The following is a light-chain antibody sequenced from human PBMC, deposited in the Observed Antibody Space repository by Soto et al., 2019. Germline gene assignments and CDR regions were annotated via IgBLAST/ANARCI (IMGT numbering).Light chain of an antibody. CDR1: QSVSSNY. V-gene: IGKV3-20*01. Sequence: EIVLTQSPGTLSLSPGERATFSCRASQSVSSNYLAWYQQKPGQAPRLLIYGAFKRATGIPDRFSGSGSGTDFTLTISRSEPEDIAVYCCQQYGSSPRTFGQGTKVEIK. CDR2: GAF. J-gene: IGKJ1*01. CDR3: QQYGSSPRT.